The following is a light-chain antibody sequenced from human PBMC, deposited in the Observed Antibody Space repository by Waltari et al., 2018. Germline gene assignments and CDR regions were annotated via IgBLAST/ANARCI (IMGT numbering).Light chain of an antibody. CDR3: QQYGSSPRT. V-gene: IGKV3-20*01. Sequence: EIVLTPSPGILSLSQGERATLSCRASQKISSIYLAWYQQKPGQAPRLLIYGASSRATGIPDRFSGSGTGADYTLTITRLEPEDFAMYYCQQYGSSPRTFGQGTKLEIK. CDR1: QKISSIY. CDR2: GAS. J-gene: IGKJ2*01.